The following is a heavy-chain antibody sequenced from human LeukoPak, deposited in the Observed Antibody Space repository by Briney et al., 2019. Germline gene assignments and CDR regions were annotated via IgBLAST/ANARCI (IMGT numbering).Heavy chain of an antibody. D-gene: IGHD3-3*01. Sequence: PSETLSLTCAVYGGSFSGYYWSWIRQPPGRGLEWIGEINHSGSTNYNPSLKSRVTISVDTSKNQFSLKLSSVTAADTAVYYCARGSYDFWSGYSTGGAFDIWGQGTMVTVSS. CDR2: INHSGST. J-gene: IGHJ3*02. CDR1: GGSFSGYY. V-gene: IGHV4-34*01. CDR3: ARGSYDFWSGYSTGGAFDI.